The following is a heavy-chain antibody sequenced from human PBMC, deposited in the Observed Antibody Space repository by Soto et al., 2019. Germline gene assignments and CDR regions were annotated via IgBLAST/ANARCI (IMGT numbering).Heavy chain of an antibody. J-gene: IGHJ6*02. CDR1: GFTVSSNY. Sequence: PGGSLRLSCAASGFTVSSNYMSWVRQAPGKGLEWVSVIYSGGSTYYADSVKGRFTISRDNSKDTLYLQMNSLRAEDTAVYYCARDTDTGGMDVWGQGTTVTVSS. CDR2: IYSGGST. CDR3: ARDTDTGGMDV. D-gene: IGHD5-18*01. V-gene: IGHV3-53*01.